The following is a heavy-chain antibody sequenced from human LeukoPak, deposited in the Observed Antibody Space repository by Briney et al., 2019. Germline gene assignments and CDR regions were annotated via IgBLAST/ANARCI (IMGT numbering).Heavy chain of an antibody. CDR1: GGSISSYY. CDR2: THYSGGT. D-gene: IGHD2-21*01. J-gene: IGHJ6*03. Sequence: SETLSLTCTVSGGSISSYYWTWLRQPPGKGLEWIGYTHYSGGTNYNPSLKSRVTISVDTSKDQFSLKLSSVTAADTAVYYCARGSISLYYYYYYMDVWGKGTTVTVSS. V-gene: IGHV4-59*12. CDR3: ARGSISLYYYYYYMDV.